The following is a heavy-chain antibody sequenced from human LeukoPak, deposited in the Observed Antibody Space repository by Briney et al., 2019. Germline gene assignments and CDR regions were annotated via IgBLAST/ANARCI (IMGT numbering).Heavy chain of an antibody. Sequence: SETLSLTCTVSGDSTSNHYWSWIRQPPGKRLEWIGFIHDSGSTSHNPSLKSRVTMSVDTSKNQVSLRLSSVTATDAAVYYCARDRSLSNWFDPWGQGTLVTVSS. CDR2: IHDSGST. CDR1: GDSTSNHY. J-gene: IGHJ5*02. V-gene: IGHV4-59*11. CDR3: ARDRSLSNWFDP. D-gene: IGHD2/OR15-2a*01.